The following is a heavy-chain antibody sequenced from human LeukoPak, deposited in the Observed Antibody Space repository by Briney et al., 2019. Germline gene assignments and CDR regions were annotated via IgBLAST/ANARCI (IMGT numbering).Heavy chain of an antibody. CDR2: INPNSGGT. D-gene: IGHD3-22*01. CDR3: ARVGYYESSGYSLDY. J-gene: IGHJ4*02. Sequence: ASVKVSCKASGYTLTDYYMHWVRQAPGQGLEWMGRINPNSGGTNYAQKFQGRVTMTRDTSISTVYMELSRLRSDDTAVYYCARVGYYESSGYSLDYWGQGTLVTVSS. V-gene: IGHV1-2*06. CDR1: GYTLTDYY.